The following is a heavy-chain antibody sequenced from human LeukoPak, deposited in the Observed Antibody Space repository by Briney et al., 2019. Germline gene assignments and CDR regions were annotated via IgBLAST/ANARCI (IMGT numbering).Heavy chain of an antibody. CDR3: ARHTYSYGLPLLDY. V-gene: IGHV4-59*08. Sequence: SETLSLTCTVSGGSISSYYWSWIRQPPGKGLEWIGYIYYSGSTNYNPSLKSRVTISVDTSKNQFSLKLSSVTAADTAVYYCARHTYSYGLPLLDYWGQGTLVTVSS. CDR1: GGSISSYY. CDR2: IYYSGST. D-gene: IGHD5-18*01. J-gene: IGHJ4*02.